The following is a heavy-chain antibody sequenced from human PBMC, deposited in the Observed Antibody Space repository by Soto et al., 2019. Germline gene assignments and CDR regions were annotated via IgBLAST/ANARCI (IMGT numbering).Heavy chain of an antibody. J-gene: IGHJ3*02. CDR3: AKDRGVDYPPGDAFDI. CDR2: ISGSGGST. CDR1: GFTFSSYA. Sequence: GGSLRLSCAASGFTFSSYAMSWVRQAPGKGLEWVSAISGSGGSTYYADSVKGRFTISRDNSKNTLYLQMNSLRAEDTAVYYCAKDRGVDYPPGDAFDIWGQGTMVTVSS. V-gene: IGHV3-23*01. D-gene: IGHD3-10*01.